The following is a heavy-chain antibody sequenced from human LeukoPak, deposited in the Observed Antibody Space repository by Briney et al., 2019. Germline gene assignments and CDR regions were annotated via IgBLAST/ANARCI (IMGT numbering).Heavy chain of an antibody. CDR3: ATTPRGSGYYT. CDR1: GYSFTSYY. CDR2: IDPSGGRT. D-gene: IGHD5-12*01. Sequence: ASVKVSCKASGYSFTSYYMHWVRQAPGQGFEYLGIIDPSGGRTTYAQKFQGRVTLTRDTPTTLVHMELSSLRPDDTAVYYCATTPRGSGYYTWGQGTLVTVSS. V-gene: IGHV1-46*01. J-gene: IGHJ4*02.